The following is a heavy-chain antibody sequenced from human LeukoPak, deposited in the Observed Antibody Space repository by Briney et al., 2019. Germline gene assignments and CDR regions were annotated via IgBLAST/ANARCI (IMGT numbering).Heavy chain of an antibody. CDR1: GFTVSSNY. CDR3: AKDKIPFYGDYTLESTEFLDY. CDR2: FYSGGST. V-gene: IGHV3-66*01. D-gene: IGHD4-17*01. J-gene: IGHJ4*02. Sequence: PGGSLRLSCVASGFTVSSNYMNWVRQAPGKGLEWVSIFYSGGSTYYADSKNTLYLQMNSLRAEDTAVYYCAKDKIPFYGDYTLESTEFLDYWGQGTLVTVSS.